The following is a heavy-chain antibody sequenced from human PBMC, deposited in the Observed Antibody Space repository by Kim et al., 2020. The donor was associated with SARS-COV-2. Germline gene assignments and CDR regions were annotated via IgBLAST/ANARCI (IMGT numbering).Heavy chain of an antibody. J-gene: IGHJ2*01. V-gene: IGHV5-51*01. Sequence: SSPSFQGQVTNSADKSISTAYLQGSSLKASDTAMYYCARQGGSYDWYFDLWGRGTLVTVSS. CDR3: ARQGGSYDWYFDL. D-gene: IGHD1-26*01.